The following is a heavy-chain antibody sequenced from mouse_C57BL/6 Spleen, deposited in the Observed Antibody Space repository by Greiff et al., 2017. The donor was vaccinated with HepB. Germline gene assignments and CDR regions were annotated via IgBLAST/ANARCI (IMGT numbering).Heavy chain of an antibody. J-gene: IGHJ1*03. CDR1: GFTFSDYY. Sequence: EVKLMESEGGLVQPGSSMKLSCTASGFTFSDYYMAWVRQVPEKGLEWVANINYDGSSTYYLDSLKSRFIISRDNAKNILYLQMSSLKSEDTATYYCARALSPYWYFDVWGTGTTVTVSS. CDR2: INYDGSST. CDR3: ARALSPYWYFDV. V-gene: IGHV5-16*01.